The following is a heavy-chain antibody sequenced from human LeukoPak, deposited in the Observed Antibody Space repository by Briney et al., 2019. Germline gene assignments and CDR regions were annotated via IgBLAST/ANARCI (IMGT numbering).Heavy chain of an antibody. D-gene: IGHD3-22*01. J-gene: IGHJ4*02. CDR2: IYHSGST. Sequence: NSSETLSLTCTVSGYSITSGYYWGWIRQPPGKGLEWIGSIYHSGSTNYNPSLKSRVTMSVDTSKNQFSLKLSSVTAADTAVYYCARVSSEWYYYDSSGQYYFDYWGQGILVTVSS. V-gene: IGHV4-38-2*02. CDR3: ARVSSEWYYYDSSGQYYFDY. CDR1: GYSITSGYY.